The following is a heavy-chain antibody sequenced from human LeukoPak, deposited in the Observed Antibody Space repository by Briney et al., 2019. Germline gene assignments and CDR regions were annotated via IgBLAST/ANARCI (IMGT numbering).Heavy chain of an antibody. J-gene: IGHJ3*02. CDR1: GYTFTDYY. Sequence: ASVKVSCKASGYTFTDYYMHWVRQAPGQGLEWMGWINPDSGVTNYPQKFQGRVTMTRDTSSSTAYMELIRLRSDDTAVYYCARDGTFDIWGQGTMDTVSS. CDR3: ARDGTFDI. V-gene: IGHV1-2*02. CDR2: INPDSGVT. D-gene: IGHD2-15*01.